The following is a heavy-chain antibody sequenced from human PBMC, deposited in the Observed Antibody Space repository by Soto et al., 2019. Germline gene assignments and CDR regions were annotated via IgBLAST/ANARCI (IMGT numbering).Heavy chain of an antibody. V-gene: IGHV1-18*01. Sequence: QVQLVQSGAEVKKPGASVKVSCKASGYTFTSYGISWVRQAPGQGLEWMGWISAYNGNTNYAQKLQGRVTMTTDTSTTXXYXEXXSLRSDDTDVYYCARGGEADYDILTGSIDYSGMDVWGQGTTVTVSS. CDR1: GYTFTSYG. J-gene: IGHJ6*02. D-gene: IGHD3-9*01. CDR3: ARGGEADYDILTGSIDYSGMDV. CDR2: ISAYNGNT.